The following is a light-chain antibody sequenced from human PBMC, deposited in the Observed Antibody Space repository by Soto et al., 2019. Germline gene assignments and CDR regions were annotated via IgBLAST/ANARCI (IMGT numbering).Light chain of an antibody. CDR3: LRYITYSRT. CDR1: QSISTW. CDR2: RAS. J-gene: IGKJ1*01. V-gene: IGKV1-5*03. Sequence: DIQMTQSPSTLSASVGDRVTITCRASQSISTWLAWYQQKPGKAPKLLISRASSLETGVPSRFSGSGSGTEFTLTINGLQPDDFATYYCLRYITYSRTFGQGTKVEIK.